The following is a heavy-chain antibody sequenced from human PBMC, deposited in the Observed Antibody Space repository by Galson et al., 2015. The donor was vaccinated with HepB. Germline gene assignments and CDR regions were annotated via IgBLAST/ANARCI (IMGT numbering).Heavy chain of an antibody. Sequence: SVKVSCKASGYTFTNHYMHWVRQAPGQGLEWMGRIVPILGISNYPQQFEDRATITADKSTSTVYMELTSLRSEDTAVYYCARDKMTDDGDGFFDYWGQGTLVTVSS. CDR2: IVPILGIS. V-gene: IGHV1-69*04. D-gene: IGHD4-17*01. CDR3: ARDKMTDDGDGFFDY. CDR1: GYTFTNHY. J-gene: IGHJ4*02.